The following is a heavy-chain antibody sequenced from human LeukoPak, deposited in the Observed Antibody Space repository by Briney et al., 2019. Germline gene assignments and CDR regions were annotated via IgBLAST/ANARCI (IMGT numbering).Heavy chain of an antibody. CDR2: IYYSGST. CDR3: ARVGSGHYGDYIDY. V-gene: IGHV4-61*01. Sequence: PSETLSLTCTVSGGSVSSGSYYWSWIRQPPGKGLEWIGYIYYSGSTNYNPSLKSRVTISVDTSKNQFSLKLSSVTAADTAVYYCARVGSGHYGDYIDYWGQGTLVTVSS. D-gene: IGHD4-17*01. J-gene: IGHJ4*02. CDR1: GGSVSSGSYY.